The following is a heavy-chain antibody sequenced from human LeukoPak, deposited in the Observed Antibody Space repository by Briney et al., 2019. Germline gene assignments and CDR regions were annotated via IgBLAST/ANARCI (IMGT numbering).Heavy chain of an antibody. J-gene: IGHJ4*02. Sequence: TGGSLRLSCAASGFTFSSYGMHWVRQAPGKGLEWVAVIWYDGSNKYYADSVKGRFTISRDNSKNTLYLQMNSLRAEDTAEYYCAREVGADDFDYWGQGTLVTVSS. CDR2: IWYDGSNK. D-gene: IGHD1-26*01. V-gene: IGHV3-33*01. CDR3: AREVGADDFDY. CDR1: GFTFSSYG.